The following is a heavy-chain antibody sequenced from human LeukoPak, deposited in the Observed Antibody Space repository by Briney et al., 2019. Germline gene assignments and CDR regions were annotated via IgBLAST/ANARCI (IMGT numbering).Heavy chain of an antibody. Sequence: PGRSLRLSCAASGFTFSSYGMHWVRQAPGKGLEWVAVIWYDGSNKYYADSVKGRFTISRDNSKNTLYLQMNSLRAEDTAVYYCARVRRQQLSTAQPYYYYYYGMDVWGQGTTVTVSS. CDR3: ARVRRQQLSTAQPYYYYYYGMDV. CDR1: GFTFSSYG. CDR2: IWYDGSNK. D-gene: IGHD6-13*01. J-gene: IGHJ6*02. V-gene: IGHV3-33*01.